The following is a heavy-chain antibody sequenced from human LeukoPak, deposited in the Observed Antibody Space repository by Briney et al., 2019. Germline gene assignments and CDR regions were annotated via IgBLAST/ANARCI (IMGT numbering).Heavy chain of an antibody. CDR2: IWYDGSNK. J-gene: IGHJ6*02. V-gene: IGHV3-33*01. CDR3: ARDLEEMWEQRLAPGVDV. CDR1: GFTFSSYG. Sequence: PGGSLRLSCAASGFTFSSYGMHWVRQAPGKGLEWVAVIWYDGSNKYYADSVKGRFTISRDNSKNTLYLQMNSLRAEDTAVYYCARDLEEMWEQRLAPGVDVWGQGTTVTVSS. D-gene: IGHD6-25*01.